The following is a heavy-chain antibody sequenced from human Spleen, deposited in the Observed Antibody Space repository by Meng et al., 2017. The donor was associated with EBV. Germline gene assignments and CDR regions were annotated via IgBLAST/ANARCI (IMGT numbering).Heavy chain of an antibody. CDR1: GGTSTSYA. J-gene: IGHJ4*02. CDR2: IIPVFGTA. CDR3: ARGRYFDWLFFDY. V-gene: IGHV1-69*01. D-gene: IGHD3-9*01. Sequence: QVQVVQAGAEVKKPWSSVKVSCKASGGTSTSYAFNWVRQAPGQGLEWMGGIIPVFGTANYAQKFQGRVTIIVDESRSTAYMELSSLTSEDTAVYYCARGRYFDWLFFDYWGQGTLVTVSS.